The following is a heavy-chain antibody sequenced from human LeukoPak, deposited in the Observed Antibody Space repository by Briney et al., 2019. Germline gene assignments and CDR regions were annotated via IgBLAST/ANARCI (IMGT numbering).Heavy chain of an antibody. CDR3: ARGEYDLLGDY. CDR1: GYTFSSHS. V-gene: IGHV1-18*01. J-gene: IGHJ4*02. CDR2: ISPYNGNT. D-gene: IGHD3-10*01. Sequence: GASVKVSCKTSGYTFSSHSMNWVRQAPGQGPEWLGWISPYNGNTKYAQKIQGRATMITDISTSTAYLELRSLTSDDTAVYYCARGEYDLLGDYWGQGTLVTVSS.